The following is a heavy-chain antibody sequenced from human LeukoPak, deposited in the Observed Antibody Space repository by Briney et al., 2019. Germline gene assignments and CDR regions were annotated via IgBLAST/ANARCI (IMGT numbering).Heavy chain of an antibody. Sequence: GGSLRLSCAASGFTFSNYWMHWVRQAQGEALMWVSRIKSDGSSTTYADSVKGRFTISRDNAKNTLDLQMNSLRAEDTAVYYCSRDSLSSCGGDCYSGLDVWGQGTTVTVSS. CDR2: IKSDGSST. D-gene: IGHD2-21*02. V-gene: IGHV3-74*01. J-gene: IGHJ6*02. CDR3: SRDSLSSCGGDCYSGLDV. CDR1: GFTFSNYW.